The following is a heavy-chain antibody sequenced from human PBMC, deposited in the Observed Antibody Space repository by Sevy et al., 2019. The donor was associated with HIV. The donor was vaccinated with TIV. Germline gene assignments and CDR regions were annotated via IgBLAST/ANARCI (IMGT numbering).Heavy chain of an antibody. J-gene: IGHJ6*02. CDR1: GFTFSTYA. CDR3: AKGFCSGGSCPRDYYYYGMDV. Sequence: GGCLRLSCAASGFTFSTYAMNWVRQAPGKGLEWVSSISGSGRYTYYADSVEGRFTISRDSSKNTLYLQMNSLRADDTAVYYCAKGFCSGGSCPRDYYYYGMDVWGQGTTVTVS. CDR2: ISGSGRYT. V-gene: IGHV3-23*01. D-gene: IGHD2-15*01.